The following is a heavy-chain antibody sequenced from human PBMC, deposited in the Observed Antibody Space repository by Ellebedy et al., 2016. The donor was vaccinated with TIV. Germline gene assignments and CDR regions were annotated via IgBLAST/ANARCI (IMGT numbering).Heavy chain of an antibody. CDR1: GGTFSSYA. CDR3: ARGRWDTAMVYFDY. Sequence: AASVKVSCKASGGTFSSYAISWVRQAPGQGLEWMGRIIPILGIANYAQKFQGRVTITADKSTSTAYMELSSLRSEDTAVYYCARGRWDTAMVYFDYWGQGTLVTVSS. V-gene: IGHV1-69*04. CDR2: IIPILGIA. J-gene: IGHJ4*02. D-gene: IGHD5-18*01.